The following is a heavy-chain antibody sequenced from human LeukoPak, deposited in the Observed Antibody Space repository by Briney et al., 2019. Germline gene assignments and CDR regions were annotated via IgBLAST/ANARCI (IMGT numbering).Heavy chain of an antibody. CDR3: ARDQVGYSGSYQHHPSQSLWGMDV. D-gene: IGHD1-26*01. CDR2: ISSSSSTI. Sequence: PGGSLRLSCAASGFTFSSYSMNWVRQAPGKGLEWVSYISSSSSTIYYADSVKGRFTISRDNAKNSLYLQMNSLRAEDTAVYYCARDQVGYSGSYQHHPSQSLWGMDVWGQGTTVTVSS. V-gene: IGHV3-48*04. J-gene: IGHJ6*02. CDR1: GFTFSSYS.